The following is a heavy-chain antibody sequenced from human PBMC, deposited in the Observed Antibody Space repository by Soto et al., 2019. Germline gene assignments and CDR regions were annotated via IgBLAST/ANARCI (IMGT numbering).Heavy chain of an antibody. CDR3: ARRFWSGYGYYFDY. D-gene: IGHD3-3*01. CDR1: GYTFTGYY. CDR2: INPNSGGT. J-gene: IGHJ4*01. Sequence: ASVKVSCKASGYTFTGYYMHWVRQAPGQGLEWMGWINPNSGGTNYAQKFQGRVTMTRDTSISTAYMELSRLRSDDTAVYYRARRFWSGYGYYFDYWGQEPWSPSPQ. V-gene: IGHV1-2*02.